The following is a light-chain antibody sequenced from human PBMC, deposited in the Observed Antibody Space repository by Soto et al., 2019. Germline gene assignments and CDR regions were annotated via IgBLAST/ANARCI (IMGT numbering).Light chain of an antibody. CDR3: QQYGSSRA. V-gene: IGKV1-5*01. CDR2: GAS. J-gene: IGKJ1*01. Sequence: DIQMTQSPSTLSASVGDRVTITCRASQSITTWLAWYQHKPGEAPKLLIYGASSRATGIPDRFSGSGSGTDFTLTISRLEPEDFAVYYCQQYGSSRAFGQGTKVDIK. CDR1: QSITTW.